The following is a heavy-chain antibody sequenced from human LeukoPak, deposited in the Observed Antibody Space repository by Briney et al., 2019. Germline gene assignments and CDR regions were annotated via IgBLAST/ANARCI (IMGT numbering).Heavy chain of an antibody. V-gene: IGHV1-2*02. J-gene: IGHJ3*02. CDR1: GYTFTGYY. D-gene: IGHD3-22*01. CDR2: INPNSGGT. CDR3: ARCSYYDSSGINAFGI. Sequence: ASVKVSCKASGYTFTGYYIHWVRQAPGQGLEWMGWINPNSGGTNYAQKFQGRVTMTRDTSISTAYMELSRLRSDDTAVYYCARCSYYDSSGINAFGIWGQGTMVTVSS.